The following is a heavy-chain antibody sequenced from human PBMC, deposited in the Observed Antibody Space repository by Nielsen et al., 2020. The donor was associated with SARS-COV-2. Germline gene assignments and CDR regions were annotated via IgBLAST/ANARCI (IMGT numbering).Heavy chain of an antibody. J-gene: IGHJ4*02. V-gene: IGHV4-34*01. CDR1: GGSFSGYY. CDR3: ARDGEY. D-gene: IGHD3-10*01. Sequence: SETLSLTCAVYGGSFSGYYWSWIRQPPGKGLEWIGEINHSGSTNYNPSLKSRVTISVDTSKNQFSLKLSSVTAADTAVYYCARDGEYWGQGTLVTVSS. CDR2: INHSGST.